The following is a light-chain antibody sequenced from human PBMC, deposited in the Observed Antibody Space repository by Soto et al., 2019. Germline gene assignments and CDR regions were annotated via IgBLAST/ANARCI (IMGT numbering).Light chain of an antibody. Sequence: EIVLTQSPGTLSLSPGERATLSCRASQNVRSSYVAWYQQKPGQATRLLIYGASSRATGIPERFSGSGSGTGFNLSVSRLEPEDFAVYFCQQYGSSPPTFGQGTKVEIK. CDR2: GAS. J-gene: IGKJ1*01. CDR3: QQYGSSPPT. V-gene: IGKV3-20*01. CDR1: QNVRSSY.